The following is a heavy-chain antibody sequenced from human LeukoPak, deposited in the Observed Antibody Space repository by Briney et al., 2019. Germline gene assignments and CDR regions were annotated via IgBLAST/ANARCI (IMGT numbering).Heavy chain of an antibody. V-gene: IGHV3-23*01. J-gene: IGHJ4*02. CDR3: AKGYYDYVWGSYYFDY. CDR2: ISGSGGST. D-gene: IGHD3-16*01. CDR1: GFTFISYA. Sequence: PGGSLRLSCAASGFTFISYAMSWVRQAPGKGLEWVSAISGSGGSTYYADSVKGRFTISRDNSRDTLYLQMNSLRAEDTAVYYCAKGYYDYVWGSYYFDYWSQGTMVTVSS.